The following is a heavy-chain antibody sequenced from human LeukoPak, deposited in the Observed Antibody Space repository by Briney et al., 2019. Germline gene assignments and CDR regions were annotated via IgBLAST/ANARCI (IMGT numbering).Heavy chain of an antibody. CDR1: GGSISSYY. CDR3: ARGNIAARQLDY. CDR2: IHISGST. V-gene: IGHV4-4*07. Sequence: PSETLSLTCTVSGGSISSYYWSWIRQPAGKGLEWIGRIHISGSTIYNPSLESRLSMSVDTSKNQFSLKVNSVTAADTAVYYCARGNIAARQLDYWGQGTLVTVSS. J-gene: IGHJ4*02. D-gene: IGHD6-6*01.